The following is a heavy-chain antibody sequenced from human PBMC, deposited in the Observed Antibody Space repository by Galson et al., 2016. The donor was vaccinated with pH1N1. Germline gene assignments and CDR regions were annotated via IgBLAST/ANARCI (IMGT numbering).Heavy chain of an antibody. CDR2: ITPTDGST. Sequence: SVKVSCKASGYSFTRYYVHWVRQAPGQGLEWMGIITPTDGSTRYAQKLQGRVAMTRDTSTSTVYMELSSLRSEDRAVHYCARDPSYCGGDCYLGGAFDIWGQGTMCTVSS. D-gene: IGHD2-21*02. V-gene: IGHV1-46*04. CDR3: ARDPSYCGGDCYLGGAFDI. J-gene: IGHJ3*02. CDR1: GYSFTRYY.